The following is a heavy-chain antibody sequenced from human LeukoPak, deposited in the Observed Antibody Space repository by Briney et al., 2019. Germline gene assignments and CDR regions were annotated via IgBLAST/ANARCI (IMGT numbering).Heavy chain of an antibody. D-gene: IGHD2-2*01. CDR2: IDPSDSYT. V-gene: IGHV5-10-1*01. J-gene: IGHJ4*02. CDR3: ARHRGGGSIYYFDY. CDR1: GYSFSSYW. Sequence: GESLKISCKGSGYSFSSYWISWVRQMPGKGLEWMGRIDPSDSYTNYSPSFQGHVTISADKSISTAYLQWSSLKASDPAMYYCARHRGGGSIYYFDYWGQGTLVTVSS.